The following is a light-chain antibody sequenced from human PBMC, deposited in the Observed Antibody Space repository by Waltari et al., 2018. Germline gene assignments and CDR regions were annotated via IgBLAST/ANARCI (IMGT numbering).Light chain of an antibody. V-gene: IGKV3-20*01. CDR2: ATS. CDR3: QQYGGSPEGFT. CDR1: QSVRSDL. Sequence: EVVLTQSPGTLSLSPGERATLSCRASQSVRSDLLAWYQQKPGRAPRLLIYATSRRAPGIPDRFSGSGFGTDFTLTISRLEAEDFAVYYCQQYGGSPEGFTFGPGTTVDFK. J-gene: IGKJ3*01.